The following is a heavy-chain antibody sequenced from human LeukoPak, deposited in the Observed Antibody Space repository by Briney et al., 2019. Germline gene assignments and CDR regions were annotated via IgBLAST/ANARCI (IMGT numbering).Heavy chain of an antibody. J-gene: IGHJ4*02. D-gene: IGHD4-17*01. CDR2: IYSGGST. CDR1: GASLNSYY. Sequence: SETLSLTCTVSGASLNSYYWSWIRQPAGKGLEWIGRIYSGGSTNYNPSLKSRVTLSVDTSKNQFSLRRSSFYCAREGRYGDYEGYWGQGTLVTVSS. V-gene: IGHV4-4*07. CDR3: YEGY.